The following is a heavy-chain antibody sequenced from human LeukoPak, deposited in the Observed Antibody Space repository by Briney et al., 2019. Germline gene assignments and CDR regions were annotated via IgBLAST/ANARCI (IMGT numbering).Heavy chain of an antibody. D-gene: IGHD3-10*01. CDR1: GSSFASYW. Sequence: GASLKISCQAFGSSFASYWSGWVRQLPGKGLGWEGIIYLGDSDTRYRPFFQGQVTISADKSISTVYLQWSSLKASDTAMYYCARGNYYGSGIKDAFDIWGQGTMVTVSS. J-gene: IGHJ3*02. CDR2: IYLGDSDT. V-gene: IGHV5-51*01. CDR3: ARGNYYGSGIKDAFDI.